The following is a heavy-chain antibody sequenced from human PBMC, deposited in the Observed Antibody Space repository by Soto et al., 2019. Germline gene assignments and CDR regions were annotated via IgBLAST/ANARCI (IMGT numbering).Heavy chain of an antibody. V-gene: IGHV3-48*02. J-gene: IGHJ4*02. Sequence: GSLSLSCAASGFTFSNYNMNWVRQAPGRGLEWLSYIRTTGSTIYYADSVEGRFTISRDNAMSSLYLQMNSLRDEDTAVYYCARDPIRGDGYTFDYWGQGALVTVSS. CDR3: ARDPIRGDGYTFDY. CDR1: GFTFSNYN. CDR2: IRTTGSTI. D-gene: IGHD5-18*01.